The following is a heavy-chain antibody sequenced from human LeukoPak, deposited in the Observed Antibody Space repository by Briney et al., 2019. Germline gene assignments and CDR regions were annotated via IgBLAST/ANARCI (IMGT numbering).Heavy chain of an antibody. CDR2: INNNGADT. CDR3: AKGLRTGVGPYMGYHYYMDV. J-gene: IGHJ6*03. Sequence: GGSLRLSCAASGFTFSNYAMSWVRQAPGKGLKWVSTINNNGADTYYADSVKGLFTISRDNSYNTVSLQMNSLRDEDTGVYYCAKGLRTGVGPYMGYHYYMDVWGKGATVTVSS. V-gene: IGHV3-23*01. D-gene: IGHD3-16*01. CDR1: GFTFSNYA.